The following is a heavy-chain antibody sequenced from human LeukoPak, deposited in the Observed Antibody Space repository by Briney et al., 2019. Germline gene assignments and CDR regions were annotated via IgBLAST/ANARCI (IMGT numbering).Heavy chain of an antibody. CDR1: GGSISSNY. J-gene: IGHJ3*02. V-gene: IGHV4-4*09. CDR2: IYTSGST. Sequence: SETLSLTCIVSGGSISSNYWSWIRQPPGKGLEWIGCIYTSGSTNYNPSLKSRVTISVDTSKNQFSLKLTSVTAADTAVYYCARHDFYASGSYYEEPFDSWGQGTMVSVSS. D-gene: IGHD3-10*01. CDR3: ARHDFYASGSYYEEPFDS.